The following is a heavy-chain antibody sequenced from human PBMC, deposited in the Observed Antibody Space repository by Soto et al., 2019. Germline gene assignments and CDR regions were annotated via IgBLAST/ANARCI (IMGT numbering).Heavy chain of an antibody. CDR3: ARPDSSGNYYLL. Sequence: QVPLVQSGAEVKKPGSSVKVSCKASGGSFNSYPISWVRQVPGQGLEWMGGIIPLSGAANYAQNFQGRVTINADKSTSSVYMELSSLRSEDTAVYYCARPDSSGNYYLLWGQGTLVTVSS. J-gene: IGHJ4*02. CDR2: IIPLSGAA. CDR1: GGSFNSYP. D-gene: IGHD3-22*01. V-gene: IGHV1-69*06.